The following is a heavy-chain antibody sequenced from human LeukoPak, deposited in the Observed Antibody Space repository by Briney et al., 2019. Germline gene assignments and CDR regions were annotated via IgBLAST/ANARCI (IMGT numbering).Heavy chain of an antibody. CDR1: GYTFTDNF. V-gene: IGHV1-2*02. CDR3: AREKGLTTVTTSTSDYYGMDV. CDR2: INPNSGGT. D-gene: IGHD4-17*01. J-gene: IGHJ6*02. Sequence: GASVEVSCKASGYTFTDNFIHWVRQAPGQGLEWMGWINPNSGGTNYAQKFQGRVTMTRDTSISTAYMELSRLRSDDTAVYYCAREKGLTTVTTSTSDYYGMDVWGQGTTVTVSS.